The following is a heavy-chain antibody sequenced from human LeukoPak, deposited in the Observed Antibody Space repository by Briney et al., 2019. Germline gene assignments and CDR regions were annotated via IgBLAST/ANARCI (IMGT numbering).Heavy chain of an antibody. D-gene: IGHD3-22*01. CDR1: GHSLINSYY. CDR2: IYHSGST. V-gene: IGHV4-38-2*02. CDR3: ARAVDSSGFSSFQH. J-gene: IGHJ1*01. Sequence: SETLSLTCTVSGHSLINSYYWGWIRQPPGKGLEWIGSIYHSGSTYYNPSLKSRVTISVDTSKNQFSLKLSFVTAADTAVYYCARAVDSSGFSSFQHWGQGTLVTVSS.